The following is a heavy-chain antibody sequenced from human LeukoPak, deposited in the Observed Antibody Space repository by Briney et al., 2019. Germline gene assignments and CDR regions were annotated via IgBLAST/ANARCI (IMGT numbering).Heavy chain of an antibody. CDR1: GFTFSSYG. V-gene: IGHV3-23*01. J-gene: IGHJ5*02. CDR3: AKGSSGWYHNWFDP. D-gene: IGHD6-19*01. CDR2: LSASGGTT. Sequence: GGSLRLSCSASGFTFSSYGMSWVRQAPGKGLEWVSGLSASGGTTYYVDSVKGRFTISRDNSKNTLYLQMNSLRAEDTAVYYCAKGSSGWYHNWFDPWGQGTLVTVSS.